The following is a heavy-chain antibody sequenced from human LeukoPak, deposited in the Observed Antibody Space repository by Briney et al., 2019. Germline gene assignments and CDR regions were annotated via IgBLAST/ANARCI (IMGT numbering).Heavy chain of an antibody. CDR2: IHYSGST. Sequence: SSETLSLTCTVSGGSISSNNYFWGWIRQPPGKGLEWIGSIHYSGSTYYKPSLESRVTISLDTSKNQFSLKLSSVTAADTAVYYCAKDYTRSWTGRGFDIWGQGTMVTVSS. CDR1: GGSISSNNYF. D-gene: IGHD6-13*01. J-gene: IGHJ3*02. V-gene: IGHV4-39*07. CDR3: AKDYTRSWTGRGFDI.